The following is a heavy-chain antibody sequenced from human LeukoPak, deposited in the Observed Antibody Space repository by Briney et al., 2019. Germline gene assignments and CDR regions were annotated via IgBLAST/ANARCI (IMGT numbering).Heavy chain of an antibody. Sequence: GGSLRLSCAASGFTFSTYWMHWVRQAPGKGLVWVSRINTDGSSTSYADSVKGRFTISRDNTKNTLYLKMNSLRTEDTAVYYCARASSSGHFDYWGQGALVTVSS. CDR1: GFTFSTYW. CDR3: ARASSSGHFDY. V-gene: IGHV3-74*01. D-gene: IGHD3-22*01. J-gene: IGHJ4*02. CDR2: INTDGSST.